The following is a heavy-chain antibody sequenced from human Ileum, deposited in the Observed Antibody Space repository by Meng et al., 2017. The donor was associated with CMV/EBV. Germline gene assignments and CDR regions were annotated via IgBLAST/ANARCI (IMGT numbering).Heavy chain of an antibody. D-gene: IGHD7-27*01. J-gene: IGHJ4*02. CDR1: GFTLSNNW. CDR2: ISGSGGST. V-gene: IGHV3-23*01. CDR3: ARTKLGTLFDY. Sequence: GESLKISCGASGFTLSNNWMGWVRQAPGKGLEWVSAISGSGGSTYYADSVKGRFTISRDNSKNTLYLQMNSLRAEDTAVYYCARTKLGTLFDYWGQGTLVTVSS.